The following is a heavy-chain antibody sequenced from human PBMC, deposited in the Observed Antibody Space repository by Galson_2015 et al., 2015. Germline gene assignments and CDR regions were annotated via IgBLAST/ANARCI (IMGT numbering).Heavy chain of an antibody. CDR2: ISGTSVST. J-gene: IGHJ4*02. D-gene: IGHD3-16*01. CDR1: GFTFSSSG. Sequence: SLRLSCAASGFTFSSSGMSWVRQAPGKGLEWVSSISGTSVSTFYADSVKGRFTVSRDNSKDTLYLQMNSLRAEDTAVYYCAKRGGDYYFAYWGQGTLVTVSS. CDR3: AKRGGDYYFAY. V-gene: IGHV3-23*01.